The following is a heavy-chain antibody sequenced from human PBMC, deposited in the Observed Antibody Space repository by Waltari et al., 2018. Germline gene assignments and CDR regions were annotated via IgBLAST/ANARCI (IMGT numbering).Heavy chain of an antibody. D-gene: IGHD3-22*01. CDR1: GYTFTSYA. CDR2: INTNTGNP. CDR3: ARGDSSGYLAPQMDY. J-gene: IGHJ4*02. Sequence: QVQLVQSGSELKKPGASVKVSCKASGYTFTSYAMTWVRQAPGQGLEWMGWINTNTGNPTYAQGFTGRFVCSLYTSVSTAYLQISSLKAEDTAVYYCARGDSSGYLAPQMDYWGQGTLVTVSS. V-gene: IGHV7-4-1*02.